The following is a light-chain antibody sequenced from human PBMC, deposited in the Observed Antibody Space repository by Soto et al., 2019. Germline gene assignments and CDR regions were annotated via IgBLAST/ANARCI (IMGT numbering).Light chain of an antibody. V-gene: IGLV2-11*01. J-gene: IGLJ1*01. CDR3: GSFAGRYTSDF. CDR1: SSHY. CDR2: DVT. Sequence: QSVLTQPRSVSGSPGQSVTISCTGASSHYVSWYQQHPGKAPKLIIYDVTKQPSGVPDRFSASKSGSTASLTISGLQAEDEAEYFRGSFAGRYTSDFFGTGTKLTVL.